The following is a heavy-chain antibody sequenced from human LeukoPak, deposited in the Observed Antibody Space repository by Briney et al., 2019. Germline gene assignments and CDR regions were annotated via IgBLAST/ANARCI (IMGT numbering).Heavy chain of an antibody. CDR2: ICSGGST. D-gene: IGHD2-2*01. Sequence: PGGSLRLSCVVSGFTVSSNYMTWVRQAPGKGLEWVSVICSGGSTYYADSVKGRFTISRDNSKNTLYLQMNSLRAEDTAVYYCAKKYRYCSSTSCYAIVNGMDVWGQGTTVTVSS. V-gene: IGHV3-66*01. CDR3: AKKYRYCSSTSCYAIVNGMDV. J-gene: IGHJ6*02. CDR1: GFTVSSNY.